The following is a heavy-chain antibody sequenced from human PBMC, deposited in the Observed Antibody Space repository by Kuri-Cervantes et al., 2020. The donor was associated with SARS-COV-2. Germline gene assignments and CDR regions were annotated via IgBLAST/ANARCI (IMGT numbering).Heavy chain of an antibody. CDR1: GYTFTSYY. CDR2: INPSGGST. CDR3: ARENLPLGLSYYGMDV. J-gene: IGHJ6*02. Sequence: ASVKVSCKASGYTFTSYYMHWVRQAPGQGLEWMGIINPSGGSTSYAQKFQGRVTITRDTSASTAYMELSSLRSEDTAVYYCARENLPLGLSYYGMDVWGQGTTVTVSS. V-gene: IGHV1-46*01.